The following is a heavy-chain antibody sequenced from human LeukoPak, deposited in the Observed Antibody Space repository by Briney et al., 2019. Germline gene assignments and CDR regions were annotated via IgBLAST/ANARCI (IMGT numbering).Heavy chain of an antibody. J-gene: IGHJ6*03. CDR3: ARVGEQLVRRYYYYYLDV. D-gene: IGHD6-13*01. V-gene: IGHV4-4*07. Sequence: SETLSLTCTVSGGSISSYYWSWIRQPAGKGLEWIGRIYTSGSTNYNPSLKSRVTMSVDTSKNQFSLKLSSVTAADTAVYYCARVGEQLVRRYYYYYLDVRGKGTTVTVSS. CDR1: GGSISSYY. CDR2: IYTSGST.